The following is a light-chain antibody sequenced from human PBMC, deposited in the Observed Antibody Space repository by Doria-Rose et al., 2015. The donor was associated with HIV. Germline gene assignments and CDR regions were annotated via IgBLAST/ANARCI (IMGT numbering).Light chain of an antibody. Sequence: TQSPSFLSASVGVRVTITCRASQGISRYLAWYQQKPGIAPTLLIFGASTLQSGVPSRFSGSGSGTEFTLTISSLQPEDFATYYCQQFDSVPRTFGQGPRWNSN. CDR3: QQFDSVPRT. J-gene: IGKJ1*01. V-gene: IGKV1-9*01. CDR1: QGISRY. CDR2: GAS.